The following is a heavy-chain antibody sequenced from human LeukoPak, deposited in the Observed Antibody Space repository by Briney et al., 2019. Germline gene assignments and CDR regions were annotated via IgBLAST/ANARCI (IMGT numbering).Heavy chain of an antibody. CDR1: GAPLSSYY. J-gene: IGHJ6*02. CDR2: IYYDGST. D-gene: IGHD5-18*01. CDR3: ARNPGYSYGYYYYYGMDV. V-gene: IGHV4-59*01. Sequence: PSETLSLTCTVSGAPLSSYYWSWIRQPPGKGLEWIGYIYYDGSTNYNPSLQSRVTISVDTSKNQFSVKLSSVTAADTAVYYCARNPGYSYGYYYYYGMDVWGQGTTVTVSS.